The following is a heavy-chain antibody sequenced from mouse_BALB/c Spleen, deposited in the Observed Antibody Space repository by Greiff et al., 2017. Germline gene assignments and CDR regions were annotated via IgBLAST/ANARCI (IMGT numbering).Heavy chain of an antibody. Sequence: EVKVEESGGGLVKPGGSLKLSCAASGFTFSDYYMYWVRQTPEKRLEWVATISDGGSYTYYPDSVKGRFTISRDNAKNNLYLQMSSLKSEDTAMYYCARAYYGNSYAMDYWGQGTSVTVSS. V-gene: IGHV5-4*02. D-gene: IGHD2-1*01. J-gene: IGHJ4*01. CDR3: ARAYYGNSYAMDY. CDR2: ISDGGSYT. CDR1: GFTFSDYY.